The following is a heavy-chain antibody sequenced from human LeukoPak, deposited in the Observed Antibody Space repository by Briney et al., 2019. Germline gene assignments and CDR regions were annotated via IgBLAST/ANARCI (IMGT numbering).Heavy chain of an antibody. J-gene: IGHJ5*02. D-gene: IGHD2-2*01. V-gene: IGHV4-30-4*01. CDR3: ARDGQYCSTTSCYDWFDP. Sequence: SETLSLTCTASGGSISSGDYYWSWLRQPPGKGLEWFGYIYYSGSTYYNPSLESRVTISVDTSKNQFSLKLSSVTAADTAVYYCARDGQYCSTTSCYDWFDPWGQGNLVTVSS. CDR2: IYYSGST. CDR1: GGSISSGDYY.